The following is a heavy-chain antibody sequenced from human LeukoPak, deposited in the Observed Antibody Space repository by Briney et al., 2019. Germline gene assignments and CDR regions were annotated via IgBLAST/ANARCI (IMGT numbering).Heavy chain of an antibody. D-gene: IGHD2-21*01. V-gene: IGHV1-2*02. CDR2: INPNSGGT. CDR3: GCPNIDRCGY. J-gene: IGHJ4*02. Sequence: ASVKVSCKASGYTFTGYYMHCVRQAPGQGLEWMGWINPNSGGTNYAQKFQGRVTMARDTSISTAYMELSRLRSDDTAVYLLGCPNIDRCGYWGQGTLVTVSS. CDR1: GYTFTGYY.